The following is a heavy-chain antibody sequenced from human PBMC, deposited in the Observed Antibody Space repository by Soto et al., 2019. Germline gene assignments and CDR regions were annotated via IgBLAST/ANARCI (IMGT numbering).Heavy chain of an antibody. D-gene: IGHD4-4*01. J-gene: IGHJ4*02. CDR1: GSSMNSYD. CDR3: AKARPPRIDYSVLDY. Sequence: SETLSLTCTVSGSSMNSYDWSWIRQPAGKGLEWIGHIHSSGSTNYNPSLKSRVTMSVDTSKNQFSLRLMSLTAADTAVYYCAKARPPRIDYSVLDYWGQGTLVTVSS. V-gene: IGHV4-4*07. CDR2: IHSSGST.